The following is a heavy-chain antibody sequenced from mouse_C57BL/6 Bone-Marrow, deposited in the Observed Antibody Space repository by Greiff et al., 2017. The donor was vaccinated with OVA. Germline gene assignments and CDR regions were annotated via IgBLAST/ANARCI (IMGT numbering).Heavy chain of an antibody. V-gene: IGHV5-17*01. J-gene: IGHJ4*01. CDR2: ISSGSSTI. D-gene: IGHD1-1*01. CDR1: GFTFSDYG. Sequence: EVKVVESGGGLVKPGGSLKLSCAASGFTFSDYGMHWVRQAPEKGLEWVAYISSGSSTIYYADTVKGRFTISRDNANNTLFLQMTSLRSEDTAMYYCARSAVCYYGSSYTAYYAMDYWGQGTSVTVSS. CDR3: ARSAVCYYGSSYTAYYAMDY.